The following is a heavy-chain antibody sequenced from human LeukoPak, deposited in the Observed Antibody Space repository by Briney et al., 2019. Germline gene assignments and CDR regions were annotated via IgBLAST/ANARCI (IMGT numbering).Heavy chain of an antibody. J-gene: IGHJ3*02. CDR2: IRQDGSEK. Sequence: GGSLRLSCVASGFTFSSYWMSWVRQAPGKGLEWVANIRQDGSEKFYVDSVRGRFTISRDNAKKSLYLQMNSLRAEDTAVYYCAKDHSGYDSRAFDIWGQGTMVTVSS. V-gene: IGHV3-7*01. CDR3: AKDHSGYDSRAFDI. D-gene: IGHD3-22*01. CDR1: GFTFSSYW.